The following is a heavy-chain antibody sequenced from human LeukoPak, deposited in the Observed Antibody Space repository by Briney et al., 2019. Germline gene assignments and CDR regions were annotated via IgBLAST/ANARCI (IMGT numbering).Heavy chain of an antibody. CDR2: INSDGRST. D-gene: IGHD6-19*01. CDR3: ARDPDRSGWSTFEY. J-gene: IGHJ4*02. CDR1: GYPFTSYW. V-gene: IGHV3-74*01. Sequence: GGSLRLSCAASGYPFTSYWIHWVRQAPGKGLVWVSRINSDGRSTSYADSVRGRFTISRDNAKNTLYLQMNSLRAEDTAVYYCARDPDRSGWSTFEYWGQGTLVTVSS.